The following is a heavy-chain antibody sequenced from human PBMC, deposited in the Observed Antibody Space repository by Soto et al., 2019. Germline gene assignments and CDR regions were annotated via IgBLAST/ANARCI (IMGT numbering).Heavy chain of an antibody. D-gene: IGHD2-15*01. V-gene: IGHV1-69*13. CDR2: IIPIFGTA. CDR3: PRGYCSGGSCYYYYYYGMDV. J-gene: IGHJ6*02. CDR1: GGAFSSYA. Sequence: SVKVSWKASGGAFSSYAISWVRQAPGQGLEWMGGIIPIFGTANYAQKFQGSVTITADESTSTAYMERSSLGTEDTPVYYCPRGYCSGGSCYYYYYYGMDVWGQGTTVTVSS.